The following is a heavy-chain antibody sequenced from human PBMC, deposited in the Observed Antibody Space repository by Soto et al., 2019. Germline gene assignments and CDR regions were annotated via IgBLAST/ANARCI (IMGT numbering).Heavy chain of an antibody. V-gene: IGHV3-7*05. D-gene: IGHD5-18*01. CDR2: IKQDGSEE. Sequence: GGSLRLSCAASGFTFSSYWMSWVRQAPGKGLEWVANIKQDGSEEYYVDSVKGRFTISRDNAKNSLYLQMNSLRAEDTAVYYCARVVRYSYGLVDYWGQGTLVTVSS. J-gene: IGHJ4*02. CDR1: GFTFSSYW. CDR3: ARVVRYSYGLVDY.